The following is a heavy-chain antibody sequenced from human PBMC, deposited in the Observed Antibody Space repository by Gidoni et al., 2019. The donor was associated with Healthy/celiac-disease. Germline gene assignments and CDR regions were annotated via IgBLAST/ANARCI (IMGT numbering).Heavy chain of an antibody. J-gene: IGHJ4*02. CDR3: ARDDILTGYYSPSYYFDF. D-gene: IGHD3-9*01. CDR2: ISSCSSYI. V-gene: IGHV3-21*01. Sequence: EVQLVESGGGLVKPGGSMRLSCAASGFTFSSYSMNWVRQAPGKGLEWVSSISSCSSYIYYADSVQGRFTISRDNAKTSLYLQMNSLSAEDTAVYYCARDDILTGYYSPSYYFDFWGQGTLVTVSS. CDR1: GFTFSSYS.